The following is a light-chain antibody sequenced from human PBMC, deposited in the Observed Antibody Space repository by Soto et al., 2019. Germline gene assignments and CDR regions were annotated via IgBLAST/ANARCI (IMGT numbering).Light chain of an antibody. CDR3: QQYNHWPRMLS. V-gene: IGKV3-15*01. CDR2: DTS. CDR1: QSLSSN. J-gene: IGKJ4*01. Sequence: ERTLTQLPATLSVYKGDGHTLTCRASQSLSSNLAWYQQRRGQAPRLLMFDTSTRASDTPARFSGSGSGTEFTLTIASLQSEDFAFYYCQQYNHWPRMLSFGGGTKVDI.